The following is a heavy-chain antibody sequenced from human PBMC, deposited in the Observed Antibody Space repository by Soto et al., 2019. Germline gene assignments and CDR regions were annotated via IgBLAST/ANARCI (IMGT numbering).Heavy chain of an antibody. Sequence: ETLSLTYTFSGGSISGEYCSWIRQPPGKGLEWIGYIYYSGSTNYNPSLKSLVTISVDTSKNHFSVKLSSVTSADPAVYYCARRFLERLPNNWFDAWGQGTQVTVS. D-gene: IGHD3-3*01. J-gene: IGHJ5*02. CDR2: IYYSGST. CDR1: GGSISGEY. CDR3: ARRFLERLPNNWFDA. V-gene: IGHV4-59*08.